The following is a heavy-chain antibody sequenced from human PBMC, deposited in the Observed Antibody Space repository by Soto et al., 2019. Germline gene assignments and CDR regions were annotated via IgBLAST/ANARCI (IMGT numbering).Heavy chain of an antibody. V-gene: IGHV4-31*03. CDR1: GGSITSGGYY. CDR2: IYYGGIT. J-gene: IGHJ5*02. CDR3: ARETSVWAFDP. D-gene: IGHD1-26*01. Sequence: PSETLSLTCSVSGGSITSGGYYWSWIRQHPGKGLEWIGHIYYGGITQYSPSLESRLTISLDTSTNHFSLKLTSVTAADTAVYYCARETSVWAFDPWGQGTLVTVSS.